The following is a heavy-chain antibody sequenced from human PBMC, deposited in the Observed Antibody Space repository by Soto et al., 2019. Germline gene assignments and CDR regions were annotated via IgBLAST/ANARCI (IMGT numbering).Heavy chain of an antibody. Sequence: QVQLVQSGAEVKRPGSSVRVSCKASGVTFSDSSFSWVRQAPGQGLEWMGVITPLFGTSNFAQSFRGRFTITADESTSTVYMELSSLRSEDTAVDYCARDRRFVDDTRFDPWGQGTLVTVSS. CDR3: ARDRRFVDDTRFDP. J-gene: IGHJ5*02. D-gene: IGHD3-3*01. CDR2: ITPLFGTS. CDR1: GVTFSDSS. V-gene: IGHV1-69*01.